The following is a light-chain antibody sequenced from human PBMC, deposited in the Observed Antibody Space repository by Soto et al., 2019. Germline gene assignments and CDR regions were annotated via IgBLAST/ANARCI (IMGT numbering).Light chain of an antibody. J-gene: IGKJ5*01. CDR3: QRIT. CDR1: QTVTSSY. Sequence: EIVLTQSPDTLSLSTGERATLSCRASQTVTSSYLAWYQQKPGQAPRLLIYGASNRATGIPDRFSGSGSGTDFTLTISRLEPEDSAVYYCQRITFGQGTRLEIK. CDR2: GAS. V-gene: IGKV3-20*01.